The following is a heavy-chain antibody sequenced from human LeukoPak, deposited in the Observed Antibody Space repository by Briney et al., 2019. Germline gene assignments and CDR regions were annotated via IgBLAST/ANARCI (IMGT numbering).Heavy chain of an antibody. D-gene: IGHD3-22*01. Sequence: ASVKVSCKASGYTFTSYAMNWVRQAPGQGLEWMGWINTNTGNPTYAQGFTGRFVFSLDTSVSTAYLQISSLKAEDTAVYYCARDPPLVYYDSSGYYCYGMDVWGQGTTVTVSS. CDR3: ARDPPLVYYDSSGYYCYGMDV. CDR2: INTNTGNP. CDR1: GYTFTSYA. J-gene: IGHJ6*02. V-gene: IGHV7-4-1*02.